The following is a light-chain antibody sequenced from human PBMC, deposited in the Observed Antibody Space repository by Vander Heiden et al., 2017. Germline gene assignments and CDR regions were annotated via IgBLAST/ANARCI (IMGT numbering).Light chain of an antibody. V-gene: IGKV3-15*01. CDR2: GAS. CDR1: PSFRSN. Sequence: EIVITQSPATMSVSPGERATLSCRASPSFRSNLAWYQQKPGQAPRPLIYGASTRATGIPARFSGSGSGTEFTLTISSRQSEDFAVYYCQQYNNWPPRTFGQGTKVEIK. CDR3: QQYNNWPPRT. J-gene: IGKJ1*01.